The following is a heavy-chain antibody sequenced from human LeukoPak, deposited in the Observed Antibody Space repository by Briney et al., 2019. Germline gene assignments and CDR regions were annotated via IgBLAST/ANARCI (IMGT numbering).Heavy chain of an antibody. J-gene: IGHJ4*02. V-gene: IGHV4-59*01. Sequence: PSETLSLTCTVSGGSISSDYWSWIRQPPGKGLEWIGYIYYSGSTNYNPSLKSRVTISVDTSKNQFSLKLSSVTAADTAVYYCARNYGTRTRYYFDYWGQGTLVTVSS. CDR1: GGSISSDY. D-gene: IGHD4-17*01. CDR3: ARNYGTRTRYYFDY. CDR2: IYYSGST.